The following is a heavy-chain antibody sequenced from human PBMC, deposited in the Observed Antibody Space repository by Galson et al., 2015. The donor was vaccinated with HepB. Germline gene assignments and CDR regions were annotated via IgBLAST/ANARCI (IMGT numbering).Heavy chain of an antibody. CDR2: FDPEDGET. D-gene: IGHD1-26*01. J-gene: IGHJ4*02. Sequence: SVKVSCKVSGYTLTELSMHWVRQAPGKGLEWMGGFDPEDGETIYAQKFQGRVTMTEDTSTDTAYMELSSLRSEDTAVYYCAIVHTYSGRRYYFDYWGQGTLVTVSS. CDR3: AIVHTYSGRRYYFDY. CDR1: GYTLTELS. V-gene: IGHV1-24*01.